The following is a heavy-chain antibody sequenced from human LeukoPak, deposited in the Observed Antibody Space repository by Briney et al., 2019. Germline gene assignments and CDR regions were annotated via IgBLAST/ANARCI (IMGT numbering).Heavy chain of an antibody. Sequence: ASVKVSCKASGYTFTSYDINWVRQATGQGLEWMGWMNPNSGNTGYAQKFQGRVTMTRNTSISTAYMELSSLRSEDTAVYYCARVSGYVWGSYRYWAFDIWGQGTMVTVSS. CDR1: GYTFTSYD. CDR3: ARVSGYVWGSYRYWAFDI. D-gene: IGHD3-16*02. CDR2: MNPNSGNT. V-gene: IGHV1-8*01. J-gene: IGHJ3*02.